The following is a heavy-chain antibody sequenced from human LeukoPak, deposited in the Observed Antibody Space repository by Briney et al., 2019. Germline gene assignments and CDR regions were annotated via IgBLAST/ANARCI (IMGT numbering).Heavy chain of an antibody. CDR3: ASGLYGDYLTYYYYYGMDV. CDR1: GFTFSSYG. J-gene: IGHJ6*02. D-gene: IGHD4-17*01. CDR2: IWYDGSNK. Sequence: PGGSLRLSCAASGFTFSSYGMHWVRQAPGKGLEWVAVIWYDGSNKYYADSVKGRFTISRDNSKNTLYLQMNSLRAEDTAVYYCASGLYGDYLTYYYYYGMDVWGQGTTVTVSS. V-gene: IGHV3-33*01.